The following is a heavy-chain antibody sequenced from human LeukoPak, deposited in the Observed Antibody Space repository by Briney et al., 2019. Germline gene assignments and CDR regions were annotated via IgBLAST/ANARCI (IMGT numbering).Heavy chain of an antibody. J-gene: IGHJ2*01. CDR2: INSDGSST. Sequence: PGRSLRLSCAASGFTFSSYWMHWVRQAPGKGLVWVSRINSDGSSTSYADSVKGRFTISRDNAKNTLYLQMNSLRAEDTAVYYCARSPRHDYGGSWYFDLWGRGTLVTVSS. D-gene: IGHD4-23*01. CDR3: ARSPRHDYGGSWYFDL. CDR1: GFTFSSYW. V-gene: IGHV3-74*01.